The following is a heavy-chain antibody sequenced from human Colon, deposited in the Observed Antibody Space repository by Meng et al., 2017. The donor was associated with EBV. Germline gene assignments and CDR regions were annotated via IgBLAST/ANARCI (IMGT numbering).Heavy chain of an antibody. V-gene: IGHV4-39*07. CDR1: GGSISSSSYY. J-gene: IGHJ4*02. CDR2: IYYSGST. Sequence: QLQLQESGPGLVKPSXTLSLSCTVSGGSISSSSYYWGWIRQPPGKGLEWIGNIYYSGSTYFNPSLKSRVTLSVDRSKNQFSLNLSSVTAADTAVYYCARGAYFDYWGQGTLVTVSS. CDR3: ARGAYFDY.